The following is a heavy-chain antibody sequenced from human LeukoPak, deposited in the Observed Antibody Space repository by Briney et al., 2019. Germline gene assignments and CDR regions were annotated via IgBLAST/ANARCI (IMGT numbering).Heavy chain of an antibody. V-gene: IGHV3-53*01. CDR2: IYSGGST. CDR1: GFTVSASY. D-gene: IGHD6-19*01. CDR3: ARVGSSGWLGLDY. Sequence: GGSLRLSCAASGFTVSASYMSWVRQAPGKGLEWVSVIYSGGSTYHADSVKGRFTISRDNAKDTLYLQMNSLRAEDTAVYFCARVGSSGWLGLDYWGQGTLVTVSS. J-gene: IGHJ4*02.